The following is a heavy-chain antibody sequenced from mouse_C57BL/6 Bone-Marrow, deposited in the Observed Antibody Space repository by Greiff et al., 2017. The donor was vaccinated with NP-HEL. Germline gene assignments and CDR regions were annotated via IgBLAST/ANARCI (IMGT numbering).Heavy chain of an antibody. Sequence: EVQLVESGGDLVKPGGSLKLSCAASGFTFSSYGMSWVRQTPDKRLEWVATISSGGSYTYYPDSVKGRFTISRDNAKNTLYLQMSSLKSEDTAMYYCARAHDYAAVCVSFRGPGTLFTVSA. CDR1: GFTFSSYG. V-gene: IGHV5-6*01. D-gene: IGHD2-4*01. CDR2: ISSGGSYT. J-gene: IGHJ3*01. CDR3: ARAHDYAAVCVSF.